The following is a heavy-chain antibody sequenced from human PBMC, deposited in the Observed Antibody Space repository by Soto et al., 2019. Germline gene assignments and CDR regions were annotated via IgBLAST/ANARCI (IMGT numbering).Heavy chain of an antibody. CDR2: IYYTGNT. CDR1: GDALRSSYQH. J-gene: IGHJ5*02. D-gene: IGHD2-8*01. Sequence: KTSETLSLTCTVSGDALRSSYQHWGWIRQLPGKGLDRIGSIYYTGNTYDNPSLKSRVSISVNMATNEISLRRRAESIADTAVYYCVRVEMYAGEFPPDYDRSGQGALVTVSS. V-gene: IGHV4-39*01. CDR3: VRVEMYAGEFPPDYDR.